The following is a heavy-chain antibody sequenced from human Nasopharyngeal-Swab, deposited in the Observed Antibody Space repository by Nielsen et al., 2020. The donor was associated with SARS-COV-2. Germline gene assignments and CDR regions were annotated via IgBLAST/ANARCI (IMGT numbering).Heavy chain of an antibody. Sequence: SETLSLTCDVSGGSISTYLWNWIRQAPGKGLEWIGYIYYTGSTNYNPSLKSRVTISVGPSKNQLSLKLASVTAADTAVYYCARGGWLRNDDYFYFMDVWGKGTTVTVSS. J-gene: IGHJ6*03. CDR3: ARGGWLRNDDYFYFMDV. CDR2: IYYTGST. D-gene: IGHD3-22*01. CDR1: GGSISTYL. V-gene: IGHV4-59*01.